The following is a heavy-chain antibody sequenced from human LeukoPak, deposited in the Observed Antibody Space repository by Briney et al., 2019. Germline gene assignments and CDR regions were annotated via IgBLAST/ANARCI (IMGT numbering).Heavy chain of an antibody. J-gene: IGHJ6*02. V-gene: IGHV3-53*01. CDR1: GFTVSRNY. Sequence: GGSLRLSCAASGFTVSRNYLTWVRQAPGKGLEWVSVIYSGGTTYYADSVKGRFTISRDSSKNTLFLQMNSLRAEDTAVYYCARVASTSPNFYGMDVWGQGTTVTVSS. CDR3: ARVASTSPNFYGMDV. CDR2: IYSGGTT.